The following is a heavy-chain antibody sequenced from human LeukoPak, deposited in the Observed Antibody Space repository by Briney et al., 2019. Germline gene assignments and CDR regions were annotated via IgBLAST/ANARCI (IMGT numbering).Heavy chain of an antibody. Sequence: PGGSLRLSCAASGFTFGGFSMNWVRQAPGKGLEWVSAIYPSGDSTYYADSVMGRFTISRDNSRNTLYLQMHSLSAEDTAVYYCAKDVKPDSGRDVDYWGQGTLVTVSS. CDR3: AKDVKPDSGRDVDY. D-gene: IGHD6-19*01. CDR2: IYPSGDST. CDR1: GFTFGGFS. J-gene: IGHJ4*02. V-gene: IGHV3-23*01.